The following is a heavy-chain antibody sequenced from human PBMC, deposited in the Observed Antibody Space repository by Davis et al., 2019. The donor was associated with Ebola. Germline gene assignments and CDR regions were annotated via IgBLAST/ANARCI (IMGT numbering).Heavy chain of an antibody. CDR1: GGSIISYS. CDR3: ARDSSGYYYFDY. Sequence: SDTLSPTCPVPGGSIISYSWSWIRQPPGKGLEWIGHIYYSGRTNYNPSLKSRVTISVDTSKNQFSLKLRSVTAADTAVYYCARDSSGYYYFDYWGQGTLVTVSS. J-gene: IGHJ4*02. V-gene: IGHV4-59*01. CDR2: IYYSGRT. D-gene: IGHD3-22*01.